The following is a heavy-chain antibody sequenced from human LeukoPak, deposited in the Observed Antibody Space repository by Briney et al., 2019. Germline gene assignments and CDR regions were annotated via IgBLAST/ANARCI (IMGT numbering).Heavy chain of an antibody. D-gene: IGHD1-1*01. CDR3: ARTRVRSAEYFQH. Sequence: GGSLRLSCAASGFTFSSYWMTWVRQAPGKGLEWVAVISYDGSNKYYADSVKGRFTISRDNSKNTLYLQMNSLRAEDTAVYYCARTRVRSAEYFQHWGQGTLVTVSS. J-gene: IGHJ1*01. CDR2: ISYDGSNK. CDR1: GFTFSSYW. V-gene: IGHV3-30-3*01.